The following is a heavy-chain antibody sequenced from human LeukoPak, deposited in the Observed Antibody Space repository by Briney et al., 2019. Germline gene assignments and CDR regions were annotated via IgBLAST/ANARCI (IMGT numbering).Heavy chain of an antibody. V-gene: IGHV3-21*01. CDR3: ARAGIGGSSTSCDY. J-gene: IGHJ4*02. Sequence: GRSLRLSCAASGFTFRSYSMNWVRQAPGQGLEWVSSISSSSSYIYYADSVKGRFTISRDKAKNSLYLQMNSLRAEDTAVYYCARAGIGGSSTSCDYWGQGTLVSVSS. D-gene: IGHD2-2*01. CDR1: GFTFRSYS. CDR2: ISSSSSYI.